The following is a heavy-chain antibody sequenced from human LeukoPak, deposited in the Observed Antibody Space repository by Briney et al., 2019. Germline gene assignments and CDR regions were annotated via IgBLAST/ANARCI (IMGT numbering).Heavy chain of an antibody. J-gene: IGHJ1*01. CDR1: GLRFSDYY. CDR3: ATNLIGAGEYFQQ. Sequence: GGSLRLSCAASGLRFSDYYVSWIRQAPGKGLQWVSYISSGGDIMHYADSVKGRFTSSRDNAKNSGYLEMNSLGVEDTAVYYCATNLIGAGEYFQQWGQGTLVTVSS. D-gene: IGHD2/OR15-2a*01. V-gene: IGHV3-11*01. CDR2: ISSGGDIM.